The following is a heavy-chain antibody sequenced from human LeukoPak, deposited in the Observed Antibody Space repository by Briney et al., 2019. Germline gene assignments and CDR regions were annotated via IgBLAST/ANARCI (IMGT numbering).Heavy chain of an antibody. CDR3: ARVLVVTATYTLST. CDR1: GGSISSSSYY. Sequence: SETLSLTCTVSGGSISSSSYYWGWIRQPPGKGLEWIGSIHFSGDTYYNPSLKSRVTISVDTSKNQFSLKLSSVTAADTAVYYCARVLVVTATYTLSTWGQGTLVTVSS. J-gene: IGHJ5*02. D-gene: IGHD2-21*02. CDR2: IHFSGDT. V-gene: IGHV4-39*07.